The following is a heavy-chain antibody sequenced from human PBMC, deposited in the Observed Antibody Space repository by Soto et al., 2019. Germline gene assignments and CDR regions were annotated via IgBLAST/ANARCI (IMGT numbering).Heavy chain of an antibody. CDR2: IYHSGSI. CDR1: NASISSRKW. Sequence: QVQLQESGPGLVKPSGTLSLTCTVSNASISSRKWWTWVRQTPGKGLEWIGEIYHSGSINHNPSLKRRVSMSVEKSNNHFLLKMTSVPAADTAVYYCASKFGELLADAFDIWGQGTVVTVSS. J-gene: IGHJ3*02. V-gene: IGHV4-4*02. CDR3: ASKFGELLADAFDI. D-gene: IGHD3-10*01.